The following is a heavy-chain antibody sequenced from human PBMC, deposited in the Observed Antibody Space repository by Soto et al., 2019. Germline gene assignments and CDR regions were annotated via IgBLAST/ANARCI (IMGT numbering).Heavy chain of an antibody. CDR1: GGSMSSGGYS. CDR2: IYHSGST. Sequence: KHSETTYLTCAVCGGSMSSGGYSWSWIRQPPGKGLEWIGYIYHSGSTYYNPSLKSRVTISVDRSKNQFSLKLSSVTAADTAVYYCARVPRAGILTGYNAFDIWGQGTMVTVSS. CDR3: ARVPRAGILTGYNAFDI. D-gene: IGHD3-9*01. J-gene: IGHJ3*02. V-gene: IGHV4-30-2*01.